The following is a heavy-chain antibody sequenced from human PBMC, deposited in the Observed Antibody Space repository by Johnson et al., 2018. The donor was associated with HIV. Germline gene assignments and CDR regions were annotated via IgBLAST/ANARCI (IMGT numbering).Heavy chain of an antibody. CDR2: IRSKAYGGTT. CDR1: GFTFGDYA. D-gene: IGHD6-6*01. Sequence: EVQLVESGGGLVQPGRSLRLSCTTSGFTFGDYALSWVRQAPGKGLEWVSFIRSKAYGGTTEYAASVKGRFTISRDDSKSIAYLQMNSLKTEDTAVYYCTTEAYSSSSAAFDIWGQGTMVTVSS. V-gene: IGHV3-49*04. CDR3: TTEAYSSSSAAFDI. J-gene: IGHJ3*02.